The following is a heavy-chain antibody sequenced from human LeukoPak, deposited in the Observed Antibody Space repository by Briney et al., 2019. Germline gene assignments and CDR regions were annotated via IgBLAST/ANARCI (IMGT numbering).Heavy chain of an antibody. V-gene: IGHV3-21*01. CDR1: GFTFSSYS. Sequence: GGSLRLSCAASGFTFSSYSMNWVRQAPGKGLEWVSSISSSSSYIYYADSVKGRFTISRDNAKDSLYLQMNSLRAEDTAVYYCARVNRRDGYKILSPRTLDYWGQGTLVTVSS. J-gene: IGHJ4*02. CDR2: ISSSSSYI. CDR3: ARVNRRDGYKILSPRTLDY. D-gene: IGHD5-24*01.